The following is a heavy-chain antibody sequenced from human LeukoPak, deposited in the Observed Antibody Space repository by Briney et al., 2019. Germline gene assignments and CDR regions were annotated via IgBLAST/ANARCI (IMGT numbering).Heavy chain of an antibody. CDR1: GGSISRYY. Sequence: SSETLSLTCTVSGGSISRYYWSWIRQPPGKGLEWIGHIYYSGSTNYNPSLKSRVTISVDTSKNQFSLKLSSVTAADTAVYYCARGPVGGTTYNDGDAFDIWGQGTMVTVSS. CDR3: ARGPVGGTTYNDGDAFDI. D-gene: IGHD1-7*01. V-gene: IGHV4-59*01. J-gene: IGHJ3*02. CDR2: IYYSGST.